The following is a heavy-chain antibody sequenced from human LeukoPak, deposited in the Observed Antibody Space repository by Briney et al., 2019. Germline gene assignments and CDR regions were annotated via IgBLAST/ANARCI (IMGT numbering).Heavy chain of an antibody. V-gene: IGHV3-21*01. CDR1: GFTFTGYS. CDR2: ISSSSDI. Sequence: GGSLRLSCAASGFTFTGYSMNWVRQAPGKGLEWVSSISSSSDIYYADPMKGRFTISRDNAKNSVYLQMNSLRGEDTAVYFCARDPWGSRVYWGQGIVVTVSS. D-gene: IGHD7-27*01. CDR3: ARDPWGSRVY. J-gene: IGHJ4*02.